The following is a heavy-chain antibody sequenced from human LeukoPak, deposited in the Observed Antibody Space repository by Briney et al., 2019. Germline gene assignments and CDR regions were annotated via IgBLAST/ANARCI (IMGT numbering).Heavy chain of an antibody. CDR2: INSNSGDK. CDR3: ARDHSDYYDSSGYYF. J-gene: IGHJ4*02. Sequence: ASVKVSCKSSVYTLTGYYMHWVRQAPGQGLEWMGWINSNSGDKNYAQKFEGRDTMTRDTSIRTAYVELSRLRCDDTAVYYCARDHSDYYDSSGYYFWGRGNVVIVSS. CDR1: VYTLTGYY. V-gene: IGHV1-2*02. D-gene: IGHD3-22*01.